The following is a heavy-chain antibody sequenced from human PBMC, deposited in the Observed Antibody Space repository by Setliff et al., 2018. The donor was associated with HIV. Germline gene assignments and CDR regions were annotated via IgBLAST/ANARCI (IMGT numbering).Heavy chain of an antibody. V-gene: IGHV2-26*01. CDR3: AHGPRDSSGLTMYYFDY. J-gene: IGHJ4*02. Sequence: SGPNAGEPTETLTLTCTVSPFSLSNARMSVSWIRQPPGKALEWLAHIFSNDEESYNTSLKSRLTISKDTAKSQVVLTMTNMDPVDTATYYCAHGPRDSSGLTMYYFDYWGQGTLVTVSS. CDR1: PFSLSNARMS. D-gene: IGHD3-22*01. CDR2: IFSNDEE.